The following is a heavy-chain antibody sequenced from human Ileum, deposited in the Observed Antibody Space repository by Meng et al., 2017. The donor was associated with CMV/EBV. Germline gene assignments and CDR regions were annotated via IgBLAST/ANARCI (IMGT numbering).Heavy chain of an antibody. CDR3: ARGSTGYGNFDY. J-gene: IGHJ4*02. D-gene: IGHD5-12*01. CDR2: ISGDGSGI. CDR1: GFTFSSYW. V-gene: IGHV3-74*01. Sequence: CAASGFTFSSYWMHWVRQAPGKGLVLLSRISGDGSGINYADSVEGRLTISRDNAKNTLYLQINSHRADDTAVYYCARGSTGYGNFDYWGQGTLVTVSS.